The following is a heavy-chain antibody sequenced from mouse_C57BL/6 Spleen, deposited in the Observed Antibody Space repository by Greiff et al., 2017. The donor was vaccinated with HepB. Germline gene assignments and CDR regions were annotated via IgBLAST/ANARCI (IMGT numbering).Heavy chain of an antibody. V-gene: IGHV1-69*01. Sequence: QVQLQQPGAELVMPGASVKLSCKASGYTFTSYWMHWVKQRPGQGLEWIGEIDPSDSYTNYNQKFKGKSTLTVDKSSSTAYMQLSSLTSEDSAVYYCARGGYDYGYFDYWGQGTTLTVSS. CDR2: IDPSDSYT. J-gene: IGHJ2*01. CDR3: ARGGYDYGYFDY. CDR1: GYTFTSYW. D-gene: IGHD2-4*01.